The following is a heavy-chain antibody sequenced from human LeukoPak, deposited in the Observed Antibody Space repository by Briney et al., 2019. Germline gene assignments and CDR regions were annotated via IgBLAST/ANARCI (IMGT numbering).Heavy chain of an antibody. CDR1: GFTFSSYA. Sequence: GGSLRLSCAASGFTFSSYAIHWVRQAPGKGLEWVAVISFDGTHDFYADSVKGRFTISRDNAKNSLYLQMNSLRAEDTALYYCASGGGYYDFWSGYYTWGQGTLVTVSS. V-gene: IGHV3-30*04. D-gene: IGHD3-3*01. CDR2: ISFDGTHD. CDR3: ASGGGYYDFWSGYYT. J-gene: IGHJ5*02.